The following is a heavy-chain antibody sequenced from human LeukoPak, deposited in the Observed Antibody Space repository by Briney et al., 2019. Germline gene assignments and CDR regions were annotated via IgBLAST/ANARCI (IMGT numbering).Heavy chain of an antibody. J-gene: IGHJ3*02. D-gene: IGHD3-16*01. V-gene: IGHV3-73*01. Sequence: GGSLRLSCAPSGFTFSGAAMHWVRQTSGKGLEWVGHIRNKDYNHATAYAASVIGRFTISRDDSKNTAYLQVNNLKAEDTAVYYCVRLVGWGTTFDIWGQGTTVTVSS. CDR1: GFTFSGAA. CDR2: IRNKDYNHAT. CDR3: VRLVGWGTTFDI.